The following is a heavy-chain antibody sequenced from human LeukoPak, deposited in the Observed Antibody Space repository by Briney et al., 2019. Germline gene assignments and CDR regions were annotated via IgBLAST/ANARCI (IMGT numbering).Heavy chain of an antibody. CDR1: GGSISSGGFY. D-gene: IGHD3-3*01. J-gene: IGHJ5*02. Sequence: SQTLSLTCTVSGGSISSGGFYWSWIPQHPGKGLEWIGYIYYSGSTYYNPSLKSRVTISVDTSKNQFSLKLSSVTAADTAVYYCARTIRFLEWSDWFDAWGQGTLVTASS. V-gene: IGHV4-31*03. CDR2: IYYSGST. CDR3: ARTIRFLEWSDWFDA.